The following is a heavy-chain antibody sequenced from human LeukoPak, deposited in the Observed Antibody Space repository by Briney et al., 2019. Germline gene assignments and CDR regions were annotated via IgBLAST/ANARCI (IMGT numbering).Heavy chain of an antibody. CDR2: IDGGGGST. CDR3: AKDFYDNSGSRYDY. Sequence: GGSLRLSCAASGFTVSNTYMSWVRQAPGVGLEWVSAIDGGGGSTWHADSVKGRFTISRDNSKNTLYMQMNSLRAEDTAVYYCAKDFYDNSGSRYDYWGQGTLVTVSS. D-gene: IGHD3-22*01. CDR1: GFTVSNTY. V-gene: IGHV3-23*01. J-gene: IGHJ4*02.